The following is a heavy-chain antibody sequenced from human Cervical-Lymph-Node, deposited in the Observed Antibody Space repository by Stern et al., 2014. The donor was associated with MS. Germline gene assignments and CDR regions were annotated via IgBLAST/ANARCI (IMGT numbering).Heavy chain of an antibody. CDR3: ARDRLVAGGGTWYYGMDV. CDR1: GGSIISYY. J-gene: IGHJ6*02. D-gene: IGHD6-13*01. CDR2: VYYTGTT. V-gene: IGHV4-59*01. Sequence: QMQLVQSGPGLVKPSETLSLTCTVSGGSIISYYWSWIRQPPGKGLEWIGNVYYTGTTNYNASLKSRVTISVDTSKNHFSLKLSSVIAADTAVYYCARDRLVAGGGTWYYGMDVWGQGTTVTVSS.